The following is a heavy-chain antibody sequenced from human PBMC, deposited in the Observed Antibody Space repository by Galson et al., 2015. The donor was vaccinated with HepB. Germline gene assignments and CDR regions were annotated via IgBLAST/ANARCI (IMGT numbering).Heavy chain of an antibody. V-gene: IGHV3-21*04. D-gene: IGHD6-13*01. CDR3: ATAGWQQLLRGYYYYMDV. CDR1: GFTFSSYS. CDR2: ISSSSSYI. J-gene: IGHJ6*03. Sequence: SLRLSCAASGFTFSSYSMNWVRQAPGKGLEWVSSISSSSSYIYYADSVKGRFTISRDNAKNSLYLQMNSLRAEDTAVYYCATAGWQQLLRGYYYYMDVWGKGTTVTVSS.